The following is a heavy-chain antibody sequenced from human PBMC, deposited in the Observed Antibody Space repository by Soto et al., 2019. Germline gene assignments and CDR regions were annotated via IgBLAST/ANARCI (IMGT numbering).Heavy chain of an antibody. J-gene: IGHJ1*01. CDR3: ARHSGVAEDGTD. CDR1: GYSFTTNW. V-gene: IGHV5-51*01. D-gene: IGHD6-13*01. CDR2: IYPGDSDT. Sequence: GESLKISCKGSGYSFTTNWIGWVRQMPGKGLEWMGVIYPGDSDTRYSPSFQGQVAISADRSINTAYLQWSSLKASDTAMYYCARHSGVAEDGTDWGQGTLVTVSS.